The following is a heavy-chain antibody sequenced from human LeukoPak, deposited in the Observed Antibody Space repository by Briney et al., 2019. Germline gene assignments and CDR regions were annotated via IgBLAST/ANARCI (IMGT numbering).Heavy chain of an antibody. V-gene: IGHV3-23*01. D-gene: IGHD3-10*01. Sequence: PGGSLRLSCAASGFTFSSYAMSWVRQAPGKGLEWVSATSGSGGSTYYADSVKGRFTISRDNSKNTLYLQMNSLRAEDTAVYYCAKAGFGELLVDWFDPWGQGTLVTVSS. CDR1: GFTFSSYA. CDR2: TSGSGGST. J-gene: IGHJ5*02. CDR3: AKAGFGELLVDWFDP.